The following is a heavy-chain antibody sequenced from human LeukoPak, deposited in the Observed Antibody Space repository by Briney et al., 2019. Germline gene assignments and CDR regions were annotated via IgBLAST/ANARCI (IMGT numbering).Heavy chain of an antibody. Sequence: SVKVSCAASGYTFTGYYMHWVRQAPGQGLEWMGGIIPIFGTANYAQKFQGRVTITADESTSTAYMELSSLRSEDTAVYYCARGIPRGGYIAARLLEGEPYHYYGMDVWGQGTTVTVSS. D-gene: IGHD6-6*01. V-gene: IGHV1-69*13. J-gene: IGHJ6*02. CDR1: GYTFTGYY. CDR2: IIPIFGTA. CDR3: ARGIPRGGYIAARLLEGEPYHYYGMDV.